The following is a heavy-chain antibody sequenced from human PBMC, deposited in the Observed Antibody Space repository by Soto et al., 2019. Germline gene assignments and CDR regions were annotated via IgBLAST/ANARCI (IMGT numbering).Heavy chain of an antibody. J-gene: IGHJ4*02. Sequence: QVQLVESGGGVVQPGRSLSLSCAASGFTFSSYAMHWVRQAPGKGLEWVAVISYDGSNKYYADSVKGRFTISRDNSKNTLYLQMNSLRAEDTAVYYCVVVTAIVGDWGQGTLVTVSS. CDR2: ISYDGSNK. CDR1: GFTFSSYA. CDR3: VVVTAIVGD. V-gene: IGHV3-30-3*01. D-gene: IGHD2-21*02.